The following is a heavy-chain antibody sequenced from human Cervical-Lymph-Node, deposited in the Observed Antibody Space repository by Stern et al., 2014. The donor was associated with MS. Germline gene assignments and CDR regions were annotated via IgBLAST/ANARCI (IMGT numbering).Heavy chain of an antibody. J-gene: IGHJ6*02. CDR3: ARVWTTFSVHYYYGMDV. CDR1: GFTLSSYA. Sequence: DQLVESGGGVVQPGRSLRLSCAASGFTLSSYALHWVRQAPGKGLAWVAVISSDGSDKYYANSVKGRFTISRDNSKNTLDLQMNSLRPEDTAVYYCARVWTTFSVHYYYGMDVWGQGTTVTVSS. CDR2: ISSDGSDK. V-gene: IGHV3-30*01. D-gene: IGHD2/OR15-2a*01.